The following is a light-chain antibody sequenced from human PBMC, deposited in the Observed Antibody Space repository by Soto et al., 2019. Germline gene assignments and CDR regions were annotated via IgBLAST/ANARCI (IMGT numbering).Light chain of an antibody. Sequence: QSFLTQPASVSGSPGQSVTISCTGTSSDFGSYKFVSWYQHHPGKVPKVIIYETSKRPSGVSDRFSGSKSGNTASLTISGLQAEDEADYYCFSFTGTNTHVFGSGTKVTVL. CDR3: FSFTGTNTHV. J-gene: IGLJ1*01. V-gene: IGLV2-23*01. CDR1: SSDFGSYKF. CDR2: ETS.